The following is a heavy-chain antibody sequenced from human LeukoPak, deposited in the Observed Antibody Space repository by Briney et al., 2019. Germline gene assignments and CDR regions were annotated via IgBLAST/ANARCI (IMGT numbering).Heavy chain of an antibody. CDR3: AKDNGGGYSGLDF. D-gene: IGHD1-26*01. J-gene: IGHJ4*02. CDR2: ILSDGSYE. V-gene: IGHV3-30*02. CDR1: GFSLSRNG. Sequence: GGSLRLSCATSGFSLSRNGMHWVRQAPGQGLEWVAFILSDGSYEYYADSVKGRFTISRDTSRNTPFLQMNSLRTEDTAVYYCAKDNGGGYSGLDFWGQGALVTVSS.